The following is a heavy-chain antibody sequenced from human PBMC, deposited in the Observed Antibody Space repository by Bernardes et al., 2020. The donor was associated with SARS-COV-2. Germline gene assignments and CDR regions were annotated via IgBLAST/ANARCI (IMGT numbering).Heavy chain of an antibody. D-gene: IGHD1-1*01. CDR1: GFTSSSYA. Sequence: GGSLRLSCAPSGFTSSSYAMSWARHAPAKGLEWVSGISGSGGSAYYADSVKGRFTISRDNSNNTLSLQMNSLRAEDTAVYYCAKCVQESYAMDVWGQGTTVTVSS. V-gene: IGHV3-23*01. CDR2: ISGSGGSA. J-gene: IGHJ6*02. CDR3: AKCVQESYAMDV.